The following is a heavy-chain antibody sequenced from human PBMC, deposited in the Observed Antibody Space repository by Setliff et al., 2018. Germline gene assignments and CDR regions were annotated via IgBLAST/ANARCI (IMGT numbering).Heavy chain of an antibody. J-gene: IGHJ4*02. CDR3: ARAYSSSWYSSRYYFDY. CDR2: IYSSGST. D-gene: IGHD6-13*01. V-gene: IGHV4-59*01. CDR1: GGSISSSY. Sequence: TSETLSLTCTVSGGSISSSYWSWIRQPPGKGLEWIGYIYSSGSTNNNPSLKSRATISVDTSKNQFSLKLSSVTAADTAVYYCARAYSSSWYSSRYYFDYWGQGTLVTVSS.